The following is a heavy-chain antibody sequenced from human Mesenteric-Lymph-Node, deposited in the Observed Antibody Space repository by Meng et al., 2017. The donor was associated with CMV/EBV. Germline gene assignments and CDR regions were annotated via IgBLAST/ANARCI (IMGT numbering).Heavy chain of an antibody. CDR3: AREVYDFLSGYYYRYGMDV. Sequence: NNYVINWVRQAPGQGLEWMGGIIPIVGIVDYAQKFQGRVTITADKSTSTAYMELSSLRSEDTAVYYCAREVYDFLSGYYYRYGMDVWGQGTTVTVSS. V-gene: IGHV1-69*10. CDR1: NNYV. J-gene: IGHJ6*02. CDR2: IIPIVGIV. D-gene: IGHD3-3*01.